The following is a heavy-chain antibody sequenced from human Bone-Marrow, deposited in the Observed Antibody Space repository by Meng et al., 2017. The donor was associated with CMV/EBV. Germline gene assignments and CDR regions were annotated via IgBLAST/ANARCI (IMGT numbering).Heavy chain of an antibody. D-gene: IGHD1-1*01. J-gene: IGHJ6*02. CDR2: INSDGSST. Sequence: GESLKISCAASGFTFSSYWMHWVRQAPGKGLVWVSRINSDGSSTSYADSVKGRFTISRDNAKNTLYLQMNSLRAEDTAVYYCARWKRNMDVWGQGTTVTVSS. V-gene: IGHV3-74*01. CDR1: GFTFSSYW. CDR3: ARWKRNMDV.